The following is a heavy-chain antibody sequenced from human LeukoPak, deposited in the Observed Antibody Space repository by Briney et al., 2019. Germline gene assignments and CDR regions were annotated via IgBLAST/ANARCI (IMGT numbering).Heavy chain of an antibody. CDR2: ISAYNGNT. D-gene: IGHD3-10*01. Sequence: ASVKVSCKASGYTFTSYGISWVRQAPGQGLEWMGWISAYNGNTNYAQKLQGRVTMTTDTSTSTAYMELRSLRSDDTAVYYCARDRGTMVRGVMGLGYYYYYGMDVWAKGLRSPSP. J-gene: IGHJ6*02. CDR3: ARDRGTMVRGVMGLGYYYYYGMDV. V-gene: IGHV1-18*01. CDR1: GYTFTSYG.